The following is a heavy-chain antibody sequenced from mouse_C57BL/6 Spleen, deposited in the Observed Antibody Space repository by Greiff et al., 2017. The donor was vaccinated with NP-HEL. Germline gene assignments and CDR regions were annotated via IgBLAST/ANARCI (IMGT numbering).Heavy chain of an antibody. Sequence: QVQLQQSGPELVKPGASVKISCKASGYSFTSYYIHWVKQRPGQGLEWIGWIYPGSGNTKYNEKFKGKATLTADTSSSTAYMQLSSLTSEDSAVYYCARGGYGSSSLYAMDYWGQGTSVTVSS. CDR1: GYSFTSYY. D-gene: IGHD1-1*01. J-gene: IGHJ4*01. V-gene: IGHV1-66*01. CDR2: IYPGSGNT. CDR3: ARGGYGSSSLYAMDY.